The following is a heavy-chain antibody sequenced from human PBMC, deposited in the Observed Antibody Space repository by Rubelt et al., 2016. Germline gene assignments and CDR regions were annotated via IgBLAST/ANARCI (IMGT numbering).Heavy chain of an antibody. Sequence: GFTFSSYGMHWVRQAPGKGLEWVAVIWYDGSDKYYADSVKGRFTISRDNSKNTLYLQMNTLRAEDTAVYYCAKDQGSTCYSGIDYWGQGTLVTVSS. CDR3: AKDQGSTCYSGIDY. V-gene: IGHV3-33*06. D-gene: IGHD2-21*02. J-gene: IGHJ4*02. CDR2: IWYDGSDK. CDR1: GFTFSSYG.